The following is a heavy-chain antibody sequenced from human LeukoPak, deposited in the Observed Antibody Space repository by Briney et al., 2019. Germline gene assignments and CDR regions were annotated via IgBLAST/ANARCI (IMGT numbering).Heavy chain of an antibody. V-gene: IGHV3-7*05. Sequence: GGSLRLSCADSGFTFSSYWMSWVRQAPGKGLEWVANIKQDGSEKYYVDSVKGRFTISRDNAKNSMYLQMNSLRAEDTAVYYCARALRYYSDSSGYAFDYWGQGTLVTVSS. D-gene: IGHD3-22*01. CDR1: GFTFSSYW. CDR3: ARALRYYSDSSGYAFDY. CDR2: IKQDGSEK. J-gene: IGHJ4*02.